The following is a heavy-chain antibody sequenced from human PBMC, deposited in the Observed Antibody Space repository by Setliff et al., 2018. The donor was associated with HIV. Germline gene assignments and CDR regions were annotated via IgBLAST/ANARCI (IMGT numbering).Heavy chain of an antibody. Sequence: GGSLRLSCAASGFTFSRYDMHWVRQGTGKGLECVSVIGTAGDTYYSASVKGRFTICRENAKSSFYLQMNSLRAVDTAVYYCARDRYSGSSTDYWGQGTLVTVSS. D-gene: IGHD1-26*01. CDR2: IGTAGDT. J-gene: IGHJ4*02. V-gene: IGHV3-13*01. CDR3: ARDRYSGSSTDY. CDR1: GFTFSRYD.